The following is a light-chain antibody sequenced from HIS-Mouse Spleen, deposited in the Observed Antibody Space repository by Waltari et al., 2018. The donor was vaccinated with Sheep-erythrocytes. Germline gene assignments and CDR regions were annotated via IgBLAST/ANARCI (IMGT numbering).Light chain of an antibody. CDR2: EVS. J-gene: IGLJ3*02. CDR1: SSDVGGYNY. Sequence: QSALTQPPSASGSPGQSVTNSCTGTSSDVGGYNYVSWYQQHPGKAPKLMIYEVSKRPSGVPARFPGAKSGNTASLTVSGLQAEDEADYYCSSYAGSNNWVFGGGTKLTVL. V-gene: IGLV2-8*01. CDR3: SSYAGSNNWV.